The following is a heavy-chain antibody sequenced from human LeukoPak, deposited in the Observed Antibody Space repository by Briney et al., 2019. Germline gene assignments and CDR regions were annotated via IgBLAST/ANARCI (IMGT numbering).Heavy chain of an antibody. J-gene: IGHJ4*02. CDR3: ARDPDPYSSSWSFDFDY. D-gene: IGHD6-13*01. Sequence: SVKVSCKASGGTFSSYAISWVRQAPGQGLEWMGGIIPIFGTADYAQKFQGRVTITADESTSTAYMELSSLRSEDTAVYYCARDPDPYSSSWSFDFDYWGQGTLVTVSS. CDR1: GGTFSSYA. V-gene: IGHV1-69*13. CDR2: IIPIFGTA.